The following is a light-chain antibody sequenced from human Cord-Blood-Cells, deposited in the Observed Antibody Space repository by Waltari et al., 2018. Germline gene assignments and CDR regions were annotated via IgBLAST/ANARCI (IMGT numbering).Light chain of an antibody. CDR1: SSDVGSYNL. V-gene: IGLV2-23*01. Sequence: QSALTQPASVSGSPGHSINIPCAGTSSDVGSYNLVSWYQQHPGKAPKLMIYEGSKRPSGVSNRFSGSKSGNTASLTISGLQAEDEADYYCCSYAGSSTVFGGGTKLTVL. J-gene: IGLJ3*02. CDR2: EGS. CDR3: CSYAGSSTV.